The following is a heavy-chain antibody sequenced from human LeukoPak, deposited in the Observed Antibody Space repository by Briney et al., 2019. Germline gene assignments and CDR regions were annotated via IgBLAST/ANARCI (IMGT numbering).Heavy chain of an antibody. V-gene: IGHV4-34*01. CDR2: INHSGSA. D-gene: IGHD3/OR15-3a*01. CDR3: ARVAWSFYYYYYMDV. J-gene: IGHJ6*03. Sequence: SETLSLTCSVYGEPFSDYYWSWIRQPPGKGLEWIGEINHSGSANYKPSLKSRVSISVDTSKNQFSLKLSSVTAADTAVYYCARVAWSFYYYYYMDVWGKGTTVTVSS. CDR1: GEPFSDYY.